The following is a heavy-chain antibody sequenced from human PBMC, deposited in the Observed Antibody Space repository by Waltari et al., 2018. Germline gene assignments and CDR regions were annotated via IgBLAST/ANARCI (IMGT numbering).Heavy chain of an antibody. CDR3: ARFSCSSTSCFYYFDY. D-gene: IGHD2-2*01. CDR1: GGSFSGYY. V-gene: IGHV4-34*01. CDR2: INHMGST. Sequence: QVQLQQWGAGLLKPSETLSLTCAVYGGSFSGYYWSWIRQPPGKGLEWIGEINHMGSTNYNPSLKSRVTISVDTSKNRFSLKLSSVTAADTAVYYCARFSCSSTSCFYYFDYWGQGTLVTVSS. J-gene: IGHJ4*02.